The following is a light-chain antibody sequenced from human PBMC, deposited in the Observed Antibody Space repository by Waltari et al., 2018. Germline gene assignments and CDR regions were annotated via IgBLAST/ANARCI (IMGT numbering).Light chain of an antibody. J-gene: IGLJ3*02. CDR3: AAWDDSLNGHWV. Sequence: QSVLTQPPSASGTPGQRVTLSCSGSRFNIRSNAVNWYQKLPGTAPKLLIYSNDQRPSGVPDRFSGSKSGTSASLAISGLQSEDEADYYCAAWDDSLNGHWVFGGGTKLTVL. CDR2: SND. V-gene: IGLV1-44*01. CDR1: RFNIRSNA.